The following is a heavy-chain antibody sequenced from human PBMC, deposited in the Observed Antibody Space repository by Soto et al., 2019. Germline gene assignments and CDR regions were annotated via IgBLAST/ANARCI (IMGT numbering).Heavy chain of an antibody. D-gene: IGHD2-21*01. CDR2: ISPKSTYR. V-gene: IGHV3-11*06. CDR3: TRGGGGGLFEH. J-gene: IGHJ4*02. CDR1: VFPFIDYY. Sequence: PGWSLRLSCATSVFPFIDYYMSWIRQAPGKGLEWLSHISPKSTYRNYADSVKGRFTISRDNTKSSLFLQMNSLGVEDTAVYYCTRGGGGGLFEHWGQGVLVTVSS.